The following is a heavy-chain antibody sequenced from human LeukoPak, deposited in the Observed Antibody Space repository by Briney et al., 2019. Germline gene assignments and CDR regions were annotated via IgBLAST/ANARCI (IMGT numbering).Heavy chain of an antibody. CDR2: ISSSSTTI. V-gene: IGHV3-48*02. CDR3: ARDFSVTNAFDI. D-gene: IGHD3-3*01. Sequence: GGSLRLSCAASGFTFSSYSMNWVRQAPGKGLEWVSYISSSSTTIYYADSVKGRFTISRDNAKNSVYLQMNSLRDEDTAVYYCARDFSVTNAFDIWGQGTMVTVSS. J-gene: IGHJ3*02. CDR1: GFTFSSYS.